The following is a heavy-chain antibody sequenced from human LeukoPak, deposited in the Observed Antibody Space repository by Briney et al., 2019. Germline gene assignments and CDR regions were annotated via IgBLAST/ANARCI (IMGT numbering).Heavy chain of an antibody. D-gene: IGHD3-10*01. CDR2: IYHSGST. V-gene: IGHV4-30-2*01. CDR1: GGSIGSGGYS. J-gene: IGHJ3*02. CDR3: ARVSGAFDI. Sequence: SQTLSLTCAVSGGSIGSGGYSWSWIRQPPGTGLEWIGYIYHSGSTYYNPSLKSRVTISVDRSKNQFSLKLSSVTAADTAVYYCARVSGAFDIWGQGTMVTVSS.